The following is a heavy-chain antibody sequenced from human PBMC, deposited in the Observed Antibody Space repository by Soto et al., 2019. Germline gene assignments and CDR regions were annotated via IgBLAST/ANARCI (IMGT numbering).Heavy chain of an antibody. CDR1: GFTFSSYA. Sequence: EVQLSESGGGLVQPGGSLRLSCVASGFTFSSYAMSWARQAPGKGLEWVSSISGSGVSTYYTDSVKGRFTISRDNSKNTLYLQMNSRRAEDAALYYCAKGGLYGSGSYNDYYYYMDVWGKGTTVTVSS. D-gene: IGHD3-10*01. CDR2: ISGSGVST. CDR3: AKGGLYGSGSYNDYYYYMDV. V-gene: IGHV3-23*01. J-gene: IGHJ6*03.